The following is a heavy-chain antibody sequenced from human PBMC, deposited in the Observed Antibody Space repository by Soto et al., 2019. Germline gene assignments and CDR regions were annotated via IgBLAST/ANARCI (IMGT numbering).Heavy chain of an antibody. J-gene: IGHJ4*02. Sequence: SETLSLTCSVSGVSLTSGTYYWSWIRQHPGKGLEWIGYIFYSGSTDYNPSLKSRVNISVDTSKNQFSLKLSSVTAADTAVYYCASTEDFFDYWGQGTLVTVPS. CDR2: IFYSGST. CDR1: GVSLTSGTYY. CDR3: ASTEDFFDY. V-gene: IGHV4-31*03.